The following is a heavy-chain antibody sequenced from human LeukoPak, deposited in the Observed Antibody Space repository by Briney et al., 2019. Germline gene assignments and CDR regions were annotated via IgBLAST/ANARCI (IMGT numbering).Heavy chain of an antibody. Sequence: GGSLRLSCAASGFTFSSYSMNWVRQAPGKGLEWVSSISSSSSYIYYADSVKGRFTISRDNAKNSLYLQMNSLRAEDTAVYYCARDRFGGDYGDYVSNGAFDIWGQGTMVTVSS. D-gene: IGHD4-17*01. J-gene: IGHJ3*02. V-gene: IGHV3-21*01. CDR2: ISSSSSYI. CDR1: GFTFSSYS. CDR3: ARDRFGGDYGDYVSNGAFDI.